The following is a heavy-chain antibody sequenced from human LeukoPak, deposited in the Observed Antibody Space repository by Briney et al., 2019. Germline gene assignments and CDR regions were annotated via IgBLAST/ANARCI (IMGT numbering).Heavy chain of an antibody. D-gene: IGHD6-19*01. J-gene: IGHJ6*03. CDR3: ARNRDIAVAGIGYYYYMDV. CDR1: GFTFSSYS. CDR2: ISSRSSYI. V-gene: IGHV3-21*01. Sequence: PGGSLRLSCAASGFTFSSYSMNWVRQAPGKGLEWVSSISSRSSYIYYADSVKGRFTISRDNSKNTLYLQMNSLRAEDTAVYYCARNRDIAVAGIGYYYYMDVWGKGTTVTISS.